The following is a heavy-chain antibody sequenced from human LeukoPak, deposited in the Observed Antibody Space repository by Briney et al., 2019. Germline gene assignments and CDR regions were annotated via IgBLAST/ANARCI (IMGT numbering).Heavy chain of an antibody. CDR1: GFTFSNFW. J-gene: IGHJ4*02. Sequence: GGSLRLSCAGSGFTFSNFWMAWVRQAPGKGLECVAYIKEDGSEKYYVDSVKGRFTISRDNAKSSLYLQMNSLRAEDTAVYYCARSYWWGQGTLVTVS. D-gene: IGHD2-8*02. CDR3: ARSYW. V-gene: IGHV3-7*01. CDR2: IKEDGSEK.